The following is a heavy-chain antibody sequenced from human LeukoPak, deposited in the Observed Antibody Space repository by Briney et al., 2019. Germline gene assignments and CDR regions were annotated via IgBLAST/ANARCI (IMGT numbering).Heavy chain of an antibody. CDR1: GGSISSSSYY. D-gene: IGHD3-22*01. CDR2: IYYSGST. V-gene: IGHV4-39*07. J-gene: IGHJ3*02. Sequence: PSETLSLTCTVSGGSISSSSYYWGWIRQPPGKGLEWIGSIYYSGSTYYNPSLKSRVTISVDTSKNQFSLKLSSVTAADTAVYYCARRPYHFDTIGPIWGRGTMVTVSP. CDR3: ARRPYHFDTIGPI.